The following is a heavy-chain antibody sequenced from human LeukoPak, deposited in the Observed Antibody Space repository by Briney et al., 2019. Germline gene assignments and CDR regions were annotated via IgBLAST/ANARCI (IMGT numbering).Heavy chain of an antibody. CDR1: GFTFSDYW. V-gene: IGHV3-74*01. D-gene: IGHD3/OR15-3a*01. CDR3: ASSDGTGYKGSDY. Sequence: GGSLRLSCAASGFTFSDYWMHWVRQAPGKGLVWVSRISSDGSRVTYADSVKGRFTISRDNAKNTLYPQMNSLRAEDTAVYYCASSDGTGYKGSDYWGQGTLVTVSS. CDR2: ISSDGSRV. J-gene: IGHJ4*02.